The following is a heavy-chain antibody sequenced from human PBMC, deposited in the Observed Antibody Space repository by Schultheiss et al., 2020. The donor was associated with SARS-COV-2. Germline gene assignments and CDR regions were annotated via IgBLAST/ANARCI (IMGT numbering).Heavy chain of an antibody. CDR3: ARDRFRIAARPRYNWFDP. CDR2: ISSSSSYI. D-gene: IGHD6-6*01. J-gene: IGHJ5*02. CDR1: GFTFDDYA. Sequence: GGSLRLSCAASGFTFDDYAMHWVRQAPGKGLEWVSSISSSSSYIYYADSVKGRFTISRDNVKNSLWLQMNSLRVEDTAVYYCARDRFRIAARPRYNWFDPWGQGTLVTVSS. V-gene: IGHV3-21*04.